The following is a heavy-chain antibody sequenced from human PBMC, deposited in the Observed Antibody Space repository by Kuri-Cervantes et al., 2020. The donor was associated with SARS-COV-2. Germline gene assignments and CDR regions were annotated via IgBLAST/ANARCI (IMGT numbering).Heavy chain of an antibody. J-gene: IGHJ5*02. CDR2: VYYTGST. D-gene: IGHD1-26*01. CDR3: AGEGDGGELQA. V-gene: IGHV4-61*01. Sequence: GSLRLSCTVSGGSVSSGSYYWSWIRQPPGKGLEWIGYVYYTGSTNYNPSLKSRVTISVDTSKNQFSLKLRSVTAADAAVYYCAGEGDGGELQAWGQGTLVTVSS. CDR1: GGSVSSGSYY.